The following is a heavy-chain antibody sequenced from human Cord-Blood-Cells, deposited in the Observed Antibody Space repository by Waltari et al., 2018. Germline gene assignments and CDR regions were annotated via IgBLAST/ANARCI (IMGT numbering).Heavy chain of an antibody. CDR3: ARVIVDGSSSQPYFDY. D-gene: IGHD6-6*01. J-gene: IGHJ4*02. Sequence: QVQLQESGPGLVKPSQTLSLTCTVSGGSISSGGYYWSWIRQHPGKGLEWIGYIYDSGSTYYNPSLKSRVTISVDTSKNQFSLKLSSVTAADTAVYYCARVIVDGSSSQPYFDYWGQGTLVTVSS. V-gene: IGHV4-31*03. CDR1: GGSISSGGYY. CDR2: IYDSGST.